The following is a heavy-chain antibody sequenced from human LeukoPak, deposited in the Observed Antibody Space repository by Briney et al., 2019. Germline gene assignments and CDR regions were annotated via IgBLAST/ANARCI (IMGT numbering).Heavy chain of an antibody. Sequence: SGGYLSLSCAASGFTSSIYGMSWVRQAPGKGLEGVSSITNGGDNIYYAHLVQGRFTIYRDKSKTRLHLQMSSLRAEDTDIYFCAKRDTSGLYYFDYWGQGTLVTVSS. D-gene: IGHD3-10*01. CDR3: AKRDTSGLYYFDY. CDR2: ITNGGDNI. V-gene: IGHV3-23*01. CDR1: GFTSSIYG. J-gene: IGHJ4*02.